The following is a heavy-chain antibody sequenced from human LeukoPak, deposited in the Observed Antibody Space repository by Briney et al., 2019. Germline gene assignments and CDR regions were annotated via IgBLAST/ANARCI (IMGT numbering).Heavy chain of an antibody. J-gene: IGHJ4*02. CDR3: ARRSGYSSSWYGGTFDY. Sequence: PGGSLRLSCAASGFTFSNYAMHWVRQAPGKGLEWVAVISYDGFNKYYSDSVKGRFTISRDNSKNTLYLQMNSLRAEDTAVYYCARRSGYSSSWYGGTFDYWGQGTLVTVSS. CDR1: GFTFSNYA. D-gene: IGHD6-13*01. CDR2: ISYDGFNK. V-gene: IGHV3-30-3*01.